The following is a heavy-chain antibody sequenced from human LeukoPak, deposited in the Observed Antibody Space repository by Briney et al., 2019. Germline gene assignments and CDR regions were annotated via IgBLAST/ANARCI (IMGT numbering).Heavy chain of an antibody. CDR2: IYHSGST. CDR1: GFSISSGYY. D-gene: IGHD1-26*01. V-gene: IGHV4-38-2*01. J-gene: IGHJ4*02. Sequence: SETLSLTCAVSGFSISSGYYWGWIRQPPGKGLEWIGSIYHSGSTYYNPSLKSRVTISVDTSKNQFSLKLSSVTSADTAVYYCARHVSPGSYEDYWGQGTLVTVSS. CDR3: ARHVSPGSYEDY.